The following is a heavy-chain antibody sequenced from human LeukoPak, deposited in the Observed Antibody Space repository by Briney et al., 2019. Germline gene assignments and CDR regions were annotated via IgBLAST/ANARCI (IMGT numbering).Heavy chain of an antibody. D-gene: IGHD2-2*02. CDR1: GYTFTSYA. CDR3: AREGAAIGLLSGYGMDV. J-gene: IGHJ6*02. Sequence: ASVKVSCKASGYTFTSYAMNWVRQAPGQGLEWMGWINTNTGNPTYAQGFTGRFVFSLDTSVSTAYLQISSLKAEDTAVYYCAREGAAIGLLSGYGMDVWGQGTTVTVSS. CDR2: INTNTGNP. V-gene: IGHV7-4-1*02.